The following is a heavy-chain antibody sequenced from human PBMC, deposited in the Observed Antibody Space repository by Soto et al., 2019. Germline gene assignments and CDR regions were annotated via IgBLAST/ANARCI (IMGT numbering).Heavy chain of an antibody. J-gene: IGHJ4*02. CDR2: VNPSGGHT. V-gene: IGHV1-46*01. Sequence: QVQLMQSGAEVKKPGASVKVSCKASGDTFTDYYIHWVRQAPGQGLEWMGTVNPSGGHTTYAQHFRGRVPLTRDTATSTRYMELTSLTSDDTAVYYGARGGHVVVVTAALDYWGQGTLVTVSS. CDR1: GDTFTDYY. D-gene: IGHD2-21*02. CDR3: ARGGHVVVVTAALDY.